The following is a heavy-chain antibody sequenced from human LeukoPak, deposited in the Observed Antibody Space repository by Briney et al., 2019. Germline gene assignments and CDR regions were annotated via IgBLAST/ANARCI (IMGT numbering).Heavy chain of an antibody. CDR1: GFTFSSYG. J-gene: IGHJ4*02. Sequence: GGSLRLSCAASGFTFSSYGMHWVRQAPGKGLEWVAVISYDGSNKYCADSVKGRFTISRDNSKNTLYLQMNSLRAEDTAVYYCAKVVYYGSGSLGGFDYWGQGTLATVSS. V-gene: IGHV3-30*18. CDR3: AKVVYYGSGSLGGFDY. CDR2: ISYDGSNK. D-gene: IGHD3-10*01.